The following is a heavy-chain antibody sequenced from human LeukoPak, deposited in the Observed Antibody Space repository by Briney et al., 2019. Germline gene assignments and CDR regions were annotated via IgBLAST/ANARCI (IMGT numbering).Heavy chain of an antibody. CDR1: GFTFSSYS. CDR3: ARDLGNSRPYYMDV. CDR2: ISSSSYI. V-gene: IGHV3-21*01. J-gene: IGHJ6*03. D-gene: IGHD6-13*01. Sequence: PGGSLRLSCAASGFTFSSYSMNWVRQAPGKGLEWVSSISSSSYIYYADSVKGRFTISRDNARNSLYLQMNSLRAEDTAVYYCARDLGNSRPYYMDVWGKGTTVTVSS.